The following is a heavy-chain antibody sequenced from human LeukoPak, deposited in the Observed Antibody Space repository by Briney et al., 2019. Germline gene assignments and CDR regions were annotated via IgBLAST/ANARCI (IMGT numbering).Heavy chain of an antibody. CDR1: GFTFDDYA. CDR2: ISWNSGSI. J-gene: IGHJ5*02. Sequence: GGSLRLSCAASGFTFDDYAMHWVRQAPGKGLEWVSGISWNSGSIGYADSVKGRFTISRDNGKNSLYLQMNSLRAEDMALYYCAKGGCSSTSCYFWFDPWGQGTLVTVSS. V-gene: IGHV3-9*03. D-gene: IGHD2-2*01. CDR3: AKGGCSSTSCYFWFDP.